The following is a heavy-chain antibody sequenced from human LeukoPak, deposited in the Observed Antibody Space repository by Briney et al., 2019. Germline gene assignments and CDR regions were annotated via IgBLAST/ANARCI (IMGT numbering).Heavy chain of an antibody. V-gene: IGHV3-30*03. J-gene: IGHJ4*02. D-gene: IGHD2-21*02. Sequence: PGGSLRLSCVASGFTFSNYGMHWVRQAPGKGLEWVAIISYDGDTKRYADSVTGRFTISRDNSKDTLFLQMHSLRPGDTAVYCCVREDTPATANYWGQGTLVTISS. CDR1: GFTFSNYG. CDR2: ISYDGDTK. CDR3: VREDTPATANY.